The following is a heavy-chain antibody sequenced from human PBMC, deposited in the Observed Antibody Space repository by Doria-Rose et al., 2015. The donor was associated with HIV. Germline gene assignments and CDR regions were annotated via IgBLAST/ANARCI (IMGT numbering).Heavy chain of an antibody. J-gene: IGHJ4*02. D-gene: IGHD6-13*01. CDR2: IFSDDEG. Sequence: QVQLVQSGPVLVKPAETLTLTCTVSGVSLSSPGMGVSWIRQPPGKALEWLANIFSDDEGSYKTSLNSRLTISRGTSKSQVVLTMTDMDPMDTATYYCARIKSSRWYHKYYFDFWGQGTLVIVSA. CDR1: GVSLSSPGMG. CDR3: ARIKSSRWYHKYYFDF. V-gene: IGHV2-26*01.